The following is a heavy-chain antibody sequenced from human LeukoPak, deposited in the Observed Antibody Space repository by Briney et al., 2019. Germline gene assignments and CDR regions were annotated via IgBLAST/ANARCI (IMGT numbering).Heavy chain of an antibody. CDR2: IYYSGST. CDR1: GGSISSSSYY. V-gene: IGHV4-39*01. CDR3: ARPRIQAGSYYFDY. D-gene: IGHD2-15*01. J-gene: IGHJ4*02. Sequence: PSETLSLTCTVSGGSISSSSYYWGWIRQPPGKGLEWIGSIYYSGSTYYNPSPKSRVTISVDTSKNQFSLKLSSVTAADTAVYYCARPRIQAGSYYFDYWGQGTLVTVSS.